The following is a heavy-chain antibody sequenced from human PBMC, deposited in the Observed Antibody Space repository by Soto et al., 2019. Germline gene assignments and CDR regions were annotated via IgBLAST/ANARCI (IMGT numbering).Heavy chain of an antibody. J-gene: IGHJ3*02. V-gene: IGHV3-23*01. D-gene: IGHD2-8*02. Sequence: EVQLLESGGGLVQPGGSLRLSCAASAFSFSSYGMSWVRQAPGKGLEWVSHITGSGDSTDYADSVNGRFTISRDNSKNTLFLQMNSLRVEDTAIYFCAKSHRFCTGGSCGAFDTWGHGTMVTAS. CDR3: AKSHRFCTGGSCGAFDT. CDR2: ITGSGDST. CDR1: AFSFSSYG.